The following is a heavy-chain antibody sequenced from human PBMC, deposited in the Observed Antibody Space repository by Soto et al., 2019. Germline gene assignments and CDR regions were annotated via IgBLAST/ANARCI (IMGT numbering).Heavy chain of an antibody. CDR2: ISSGSSTV. Sequence: PGGSLRLSCAASGFTFRSYSMNWVRQAPGKGLEWISYISSGSSTVHYADSVKGRFTISRDNAKNSLYLQIDSLTDDDTAVYYCARQTGDYDFSYFDFWGPGTLVTVSS. CDR3: ARQTGDYDFSYFDF. CDR1: GFTFRSYS. V-gene: IGHV3-48*02. D-gene: IGHD3-16*01. J-gene: IGHJ4*02.